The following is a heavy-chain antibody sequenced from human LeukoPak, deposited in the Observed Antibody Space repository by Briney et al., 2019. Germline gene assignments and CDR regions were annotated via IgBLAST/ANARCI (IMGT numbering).Heavy chain of an antibody. CDR2: IYYSGST. CDR3: AREVEMATIDY. CDR1: GGSISNSSYY. D-gene: IGHD5-24*01. Sequence: SETLSLTCTVSGGSISNSSYYWGWIRQPPGKGLEWIGSIYYSGSTYYNPSLKSRVTISVDTSKNQFSLKLSSVTAADTVVYYCAREVEMATIDYWGQGTLVTVSS. V-gene: IGHV4-39*07. J-gene: IGHJ4*02.